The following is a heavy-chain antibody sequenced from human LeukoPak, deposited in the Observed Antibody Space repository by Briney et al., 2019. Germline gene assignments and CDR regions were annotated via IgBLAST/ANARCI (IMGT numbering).Heavy chain of an antibody. D-gene: IGHD5-24*01. V-gene: IGHV1-2*02. CDR1: GYTFTGYY. Sequence: GASVKVSCKASGYTFTGYYMHWVRQAPGQGLEWMGWINPNSGGTNYAQKVQGRVTMTRDTSISKAYMELSRLRSDDTAVYYCARVGLEGRRDGLPTDYWGQGTLVTVSS. CDR3: ARVGLEGRRDGLPTDY. CDR2: INPNSGGT. J-gene: IGHJ4*02.